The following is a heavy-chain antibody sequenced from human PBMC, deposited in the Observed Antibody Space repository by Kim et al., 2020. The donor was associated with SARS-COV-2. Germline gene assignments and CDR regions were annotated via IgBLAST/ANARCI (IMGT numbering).Heavy chain of an antibody. CDR1: GFTFSSYS. D-gene: IGHD1-26*01. CDR2: ISSSSSYI. J-gene: IGHJ5*02. CDR3: ASYGVGATGMGNWFDP. V-gene: IGHV3-21*01. Sequence: GGSLRLSCAASGFTFSSYSMNWVRQAPGKGLEWVSSISSSSSYIYYADSVKGRFTISRDNAKNSLYLQMNSLRAEDTAVYYCASYGVGATGMGNWFDPWGQGTLVTVSS.